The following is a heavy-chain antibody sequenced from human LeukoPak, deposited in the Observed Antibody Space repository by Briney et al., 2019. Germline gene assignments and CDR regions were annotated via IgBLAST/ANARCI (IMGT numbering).Heavy chain of an antibody. J-gene: IGHJ6*02. CDR2: IYYSGSA. CDR3: ARYNAVRILGSGSTDDQTYYYYYGMDV. D-gene: IGHD3-10*01. V-gene: IGHV4-59*08. Sequence: SETLSLTCTVSGGSISSYYWSWIRRPPGKGLEWIGYIYYSGSANYNPSLKSRVTISVDTSKNQFSLKLSSVTAADTAVYYCARYNAVRILGSGSTDDQTYYYYYGMDVWGQGTTVTVSS. CDR1: GGSISSYY.